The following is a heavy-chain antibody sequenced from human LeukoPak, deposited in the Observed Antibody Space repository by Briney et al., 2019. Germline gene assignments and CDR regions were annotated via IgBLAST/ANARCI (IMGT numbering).Heavy chain of an antibody. CDR1: GFTFSSYW. J-gene: IGHJ4*02. CDR2: IKQDGSEK. V-gene: IGHV3-7*01. CDR3: ARGSKDLWSGYYTLFGGGYYFDY. Sequence: GGSLRLSCAASGFTFSSYWMSWVRQAPGKGLEWVANIKQDGSEKYYVDSVKGRFTISRDNAKNSLSLQMNSLRAEDTAVYYCARGSKDLWSGYYTLFGGGYYFDYWGQGTLVTVSS. D-gene: IGHD3-3*01.